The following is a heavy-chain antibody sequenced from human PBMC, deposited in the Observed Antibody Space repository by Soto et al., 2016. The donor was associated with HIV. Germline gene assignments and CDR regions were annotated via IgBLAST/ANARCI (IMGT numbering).Heavy chain of an antibody. CDR2: IKSIVDGETT. Sequence: EVQLVESGGALVKPGGPVRLSCAASGLTFRNAWMSWVRQAPGKGLEWVGRIKSIVDGETTEYPTPVKGRFTISRDDSKNTVFLQMNSLKTEDTALYYCTTATFCLAFACYAKDWYFDLWGRGTLVTVSS. V-gene: IGHV3-15*02. CDR3: TTATFCLAFACYAKDWYFDL. D-gene: IGHD2-2*01. CDR1: GLTFRNAW. J-gene: IGHJ2*01.